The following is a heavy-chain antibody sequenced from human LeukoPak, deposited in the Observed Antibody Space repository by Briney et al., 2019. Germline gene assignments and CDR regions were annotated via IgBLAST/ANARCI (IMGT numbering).Heavy chain of an antibody. Sequence: GGSLRLSCSASGFTFSNYAMHWVRQAPGKGLEYVSAISSNGGSTYYAESVKGRFTISRDNSKNTLYLQMSSLRAEDTAVYYCARGAVATIKDTTLDYWGQGTLVTVSP. V-gene: IGHV3-64D*09. D-gene: IGHD5-12*01. J-gene: IGHJ4*02. CDR1: GFTFSNYA. CDR3: ARGAVATIKDTTLDY. CDR2: ISSNGGST.